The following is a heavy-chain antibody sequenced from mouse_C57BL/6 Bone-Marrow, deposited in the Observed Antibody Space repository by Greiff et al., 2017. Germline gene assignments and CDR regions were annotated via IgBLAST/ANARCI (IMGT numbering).Heavy chain of an antibody. J-gene: IGHJ3*01. CDR2: IYPRSGNT. Sequence: QVQLQQSGAELARPGASVKLSCKASGYTFTSYGISWVKQRTGQGLEWIGEIYPRSGNTFYNEKFKGKATQTADQPSSTAYMELRSLTSEDSAVYFCARKEGGFAYWGQGTLVTVSA. CDR3: ARKEGGFAY. V-gene: IGHV1-81*01. CDR1: GYTFTSYG.